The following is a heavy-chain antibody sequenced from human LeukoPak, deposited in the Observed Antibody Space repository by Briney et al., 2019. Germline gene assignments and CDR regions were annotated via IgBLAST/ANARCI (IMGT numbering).Heavy chain of an antibody. D-gene: IGHD6-19*01. V-gene: IGHV4-59*01. CDR3: ARVPVAAREYFDY. J-gene: IGHJ4*02. CDR2: IYYSGNT. CDR1: GASISSYY. Sequence: PSETLSLTCTVSGASISSYYWSWIRQSPGKGLEWIGFIYYSGNTNYNPSPRSRVTISIDTSKNQFSLKLTSVTPADAAVYYCARVPVAAREYFDYWGQGTLVTVSS.